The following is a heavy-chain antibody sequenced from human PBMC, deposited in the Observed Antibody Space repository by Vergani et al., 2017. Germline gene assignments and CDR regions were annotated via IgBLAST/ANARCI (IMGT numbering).Heavy chain of an antibody. CDR1: GFTFDDYG. V-gene: IGHV3-20*04. Sequence: EVQLVESGGGVVRPGGSLRLSCAASGFTFDDYGMSWVRQAPGKGLEWVSGINWNGGSTGYADSVKGRFTISRDNAKNSLYLQMNSLRAEDTALYYCARDVPXYDILTGYPEGFDYWGQGTLVTVSS. J-gene: IGHJ4*02. D-gene: IGHD3-9*01. CDR3: ARDVPXYDILTGYPEGFDY. CDR2: INWNGGST.